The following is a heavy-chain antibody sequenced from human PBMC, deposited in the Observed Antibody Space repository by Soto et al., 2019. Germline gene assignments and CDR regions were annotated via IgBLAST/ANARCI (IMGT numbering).Heavy chain of an antibody. CDR1: GWSFSGYY. Sequence: XETLSLTCSVYGWSFSGYYWSWIRQPPGKGLEWIGEINHSGSTNYNPSLKSRVTISVDTSKNQFSLKLSSVTAADTAVYYCARVLPLFTIFGVVIPYYGMDVWGQGPTVTVSS. CDR3: ARVLPLFTIFGVVIPYYGMDV. D-gene: IGHD3-3*01. J-gene: IGHJ6*02. CDR2: INHSGST. V-gene: IGHV4-34*01.